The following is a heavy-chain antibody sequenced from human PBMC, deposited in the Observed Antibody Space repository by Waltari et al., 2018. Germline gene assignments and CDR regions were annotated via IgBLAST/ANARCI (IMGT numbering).Heavy chain of an antibody. CDR2: INPNSGST. J-gene: IGHJ1*01. CDR3: ARVQSDYVAEYFQH. Sequence: QVQLVQSGAEVRKPGASVKVSCKASGYTFTGYYMHWVRQAPGQGLAWMEWINPNSGSTNYAQKLQGRFTMTRDTSISTAYMELSRLRSDDTAVYYCARVQSDYVAEYFQHWGQGTLVTVSS. D-gene: IGHD4-17*01. V-gene: IGHV1-2*02. CDR1: GYTFTGYY.